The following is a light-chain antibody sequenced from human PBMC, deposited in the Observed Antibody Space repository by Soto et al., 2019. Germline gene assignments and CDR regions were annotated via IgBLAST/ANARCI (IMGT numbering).Light chain of an antibody. CDR1: SSDVGTYNY. J-gene: IGLJ1*01. Sequence: QSALTQPRSVSGSPGQSVTISCTGTSSDVGTYNYVSWYKQYPGKAPKLMIFDVSQRPSGVPDRFSGSKSGNTASLTISGLQAEDETDYYCSSFTTSSTFVYGTGTKVTVL. CDR2: DVS. CDR3: SSFTTSSTFV. V-gene: IGLV2-11*01.